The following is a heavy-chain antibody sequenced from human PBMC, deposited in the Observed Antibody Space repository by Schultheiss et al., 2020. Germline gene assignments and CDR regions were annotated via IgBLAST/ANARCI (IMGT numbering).Heavy chain of an antibody. CDR3: ARVPYYGEPEDY. J-gene: IGHJ4*02. V-gene: IGHV3-74*01. D-gene: IGHD4-17*01. CDR2: INSDGSST. Sequence: GGSLRLSCAASGFTFSSYWMHWVRQAPGKGLVWVSRINSDGSSTSYADSVKGRFTISRDNAKNTLYLQMNSLRAEDTAVYYCARVPYYGEPEDYWGQGTLVTVSS. CDR1: GFTFSSYW.